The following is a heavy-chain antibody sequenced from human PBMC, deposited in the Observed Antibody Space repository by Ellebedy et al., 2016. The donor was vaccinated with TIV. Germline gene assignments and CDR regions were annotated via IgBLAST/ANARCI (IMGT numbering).Heavy chain of an antibody. J-gene: IGHJ1*01. D-gene: IGHD5-18*01. CDR3: ARGVDTALVEHFQH. CDR1: GFTFSTYT. Sequence: GESLKISCAASGFTFSTYTMTWVRQAPGKGLEWVSYISNTSSTIYYADSVRGRFTISRDNAKNSLYLQMNSLRAEDTALYYCARGVDTALVEHFQHWGQGTLVTVSS. V-gene: IGHV3-48*04. CDR2: ISNTSSTI.